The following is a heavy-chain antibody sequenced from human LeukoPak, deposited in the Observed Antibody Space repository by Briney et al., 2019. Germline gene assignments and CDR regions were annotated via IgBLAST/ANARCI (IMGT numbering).Heavy chain of an antibody. CDR3: AKSVEYSSSSLPDY. CDR2: ISGSGGST. J-gene: IGHJ4*02. D-gene: IGHD6-6*01. CDR1: GFPFNSYA. V-gene: IGHV3-23*01. Sequence: GGSLRLSCAASGFPFNSYAMSWVRQAPGKGLEWVSAISGSGGSTYYADSVKGRFTISRDNSKNTLYLQMNSRRAEDTAVYYCAKSVEYSSSSLPDYWGQGTLVTVSS.